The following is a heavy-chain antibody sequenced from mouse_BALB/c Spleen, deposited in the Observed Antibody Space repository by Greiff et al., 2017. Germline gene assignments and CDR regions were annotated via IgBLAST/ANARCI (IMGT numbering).Heavy chain of an antibody. CDR1: GFTFSSYA. Sequence: EVKLMESGGGLVKPGGSLKLSCAASGFTFSSYAMSWVRQSPEKRLEWVAEISSGGSYTYYPDTVTGRFTISRDNAKNTLYLEMSSLRSEDTAMYYCARYYYGSSLWYFDVWGAGTTVTVSS. D-gene: IGHD1-1*01. CDR3: ARYYYGSSLWYFDV. V-gene: IGHV5-9-4*01. CDR2: ISSGGSYT. J-gene: IGHJ1*01.